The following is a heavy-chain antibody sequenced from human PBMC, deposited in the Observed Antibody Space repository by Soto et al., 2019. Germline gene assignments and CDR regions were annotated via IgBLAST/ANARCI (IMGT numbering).Heavy chain of an antibody. J-gene: IGHJ4*02. D-gene: IGHD3-22*01. CDR2: INHSGST. CDR1: GGSFSGYY. V-gene: IGHV4-34*01. Sequence: SETLSLTCAVYGGSFSGYYWSWIRQPPGKWLEWIGEINHSGSTNYNPSLKSRVTISVDTSKNQFSLKLSSVTAADTAVYYCARGPITMTSDFDYWGQGXLVTVYS. CDR3: ARGPITMTSDFDY.